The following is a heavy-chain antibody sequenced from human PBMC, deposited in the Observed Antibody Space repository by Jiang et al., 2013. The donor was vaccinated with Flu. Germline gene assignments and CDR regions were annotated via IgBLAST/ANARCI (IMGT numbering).Heavy chain of an antibody. D-gene: IGHD6-19*01. CDR1: GGSISSDY. J-gene: IGHJ2*01. CDR3: ARLGVAVPKIYHYFDL. Sequence: LLKPSETLSLTCSVSGGSISSDYWSWVRQSPGKGLEWIAYIHSSGDTNYNPSLKSRITLSVDTSKKEISLNLRSVTAADAAVYFCARLGVAVPKIYHYFDLWGRGTLVTVSS. CDR2: IHSSGDT. V-gene: IGHV4-59*08.